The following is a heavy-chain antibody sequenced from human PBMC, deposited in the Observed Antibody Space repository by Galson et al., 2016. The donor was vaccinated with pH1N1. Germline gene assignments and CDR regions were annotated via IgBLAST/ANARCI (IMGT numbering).Heavy chain of an antibody. D-gene: IGHD3-10*01. Sequence: SLRLSCAASGFAFNYFAMTWVRQAPGKGLVWVSSINGRGTSTYYTDSVKGRFTISRDNSRSTLYLQLSALTVDDTAVYYCAKEGRWYGGNWFHPSGQGTLVTVSS. CDR3: AKEGRWYGGNWFHP. V-gene: IGHV3-23*01. CDR2: INGRGTST. CDR1: GFAFNYFA. J-gene: IGHJ5*02.